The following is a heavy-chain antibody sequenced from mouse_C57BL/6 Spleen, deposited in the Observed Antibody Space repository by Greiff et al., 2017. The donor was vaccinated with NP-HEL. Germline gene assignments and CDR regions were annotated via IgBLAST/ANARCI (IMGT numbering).Heavy chain of an antibody. J-gene: IGHJ4*01. V-gene: IGHV1-55*01. D-gene: IGHD2-3*01. CDR1: GYTFTSYW. Sequence: QVQLQQPGAELVKPGASVKMSCKASGYTFTSYWITWVKQRPGQGLEWIGDIYPGSGSTNYNEKFKSKATLTVDTSSSTAYMQLSSLTSEDSAVDYCARSPYDGYYVGAMDYWGQGTSVTVSS. CDR3: ARSPYDGYYVGAMDY. CDR2: IYPGSGST.